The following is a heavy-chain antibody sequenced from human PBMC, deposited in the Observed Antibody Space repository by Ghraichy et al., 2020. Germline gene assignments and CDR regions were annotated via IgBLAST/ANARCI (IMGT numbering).Heavy chain of an antibody. CDR3: AKPVARRLYDSVGNWFDP. Sequence: GGSLRLSCAASGFTFSSYGMSWVRQAPWKGLQWVSGISGSGGSTYYADSVKGRFTISRDNSKNTLYLQMNSLRAEDTAVYYCAKPVARRLYDSVGNWFDPWGQGTLVTVSS. D-gene: IGHD3-22*01. J-gene: IGHJ5*02. CDR2: ISGSGGST. CDR1: GFTFSSYG. V-gene: IGHV3-23*01.